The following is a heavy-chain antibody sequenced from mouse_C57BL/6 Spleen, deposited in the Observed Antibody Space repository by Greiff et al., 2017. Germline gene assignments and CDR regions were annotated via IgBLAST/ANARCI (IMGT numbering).Heavy chain of an antibody. J-gene: IGHJ2*01. D-gene: IGHD2-4*01. CDR3: ARGDYDYDGLDY. CDR2: ISYDGSN. CDR1: GYSITSGYY. V-gene: IGHV3-6*01. Sequence: DVKLVESGPGLVKPSQSLSLTCSVTGYSITSGYYWNWIRQFPGNKLEWMGYISYDGSNNYNPSLKNRISITRDTSKNQFFLKLNSVTTEDTATYYCARGDYDYDGLDYWGQGTTLTVSS.